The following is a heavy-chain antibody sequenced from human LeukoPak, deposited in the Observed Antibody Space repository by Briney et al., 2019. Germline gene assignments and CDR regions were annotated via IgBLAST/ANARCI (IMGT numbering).Heavy chain of an antibody. J-gene: IGHJ4*02. CDR2: IYHSGST. CDR1: GYSISSGYY. D-gene: IGHD6-19*01. CDR3: ARDLYSSGWGYFDY. Sequence: SETLSLTCTISGYSISSGYYWGWIRQPPGKGLEWIGSIYHSGSTYYNPSLKSRDTISLDTSENQFSLKLSSVTAADTAVYYCARDLYSSGWGYFDYWGQGTLVTVSS. V-gene: IGHV4-38-2*02.